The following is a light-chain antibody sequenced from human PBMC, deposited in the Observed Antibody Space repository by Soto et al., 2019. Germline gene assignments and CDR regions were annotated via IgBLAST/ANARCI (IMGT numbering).Light chain of an antibody. CDR1: QSVSTF. J-gene: IGKJ4*01. CDR3: QQRSSWRVT. CDR2: DAS. V-gene: IGKV3-11*01. Sequence: EIVLTQFPATLSLSPGERATLSCRASQSVSTFLAWYQQKPSQAPRLVVYDASKRATGIPARFSGSGSGTDFTLTISNLDPEDFAVYYCQQRSSWRVTFGGGTKVEIK.